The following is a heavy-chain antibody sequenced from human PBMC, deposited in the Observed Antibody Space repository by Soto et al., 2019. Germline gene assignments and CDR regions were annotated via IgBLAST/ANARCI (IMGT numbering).Heavy chain of an antibody. CDR1: GGTFSNYA. V-gene: IGHV1-69*01. Sequence: QVQLVQSGAEVKKPGSSVKVSCKASGGTFSNYAISWVRQAPGQGLEWMGGIIPFFGAANSAEKFQGRVTSTADESTSTAYMDLSSLISEDTAVYYCARHGPPYQLVSTPSDYYGMDVWGQGTTVTVSS. D-gene: IGHD2-2*01. CDR2: IIPFFGAA. J-gene: IGHJ6*02. CDR3: ARHGPPYQLVSTPSDYYGMDV.